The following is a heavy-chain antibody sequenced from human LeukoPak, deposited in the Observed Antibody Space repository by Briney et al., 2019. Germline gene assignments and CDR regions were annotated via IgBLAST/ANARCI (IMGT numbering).Heavy chain of an antibody. J-gene: IGHJ4*02. CDR3: AREXETGLHXXXSN. CDR2: INPNSGGT. Sequence: GASVKVSCKASGYSFTDYYMHWVRRAPGQGLEWMGWINPNSGGTNYAQKFQGRVTMTRDTSINAAHMELTRLRSDDTAMYYCAREXETGLHXXXSNWGQGXLVTV. V-gene: IGHV1-2*02. D-gene: IGHD3/OR15-3a*01. CDR1: GYSFTDYY.